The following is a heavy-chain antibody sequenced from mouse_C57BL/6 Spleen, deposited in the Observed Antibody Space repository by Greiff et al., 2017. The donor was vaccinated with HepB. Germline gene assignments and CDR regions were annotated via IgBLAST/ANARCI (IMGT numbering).Heavy chain of an antibody. Sequence: VQLQQSGPVLVKPGASVKMSCKASGYTFTDYYMNWVKQSHGKSLEWIGVINPYNGGTSYNQKFKGKATLTVDKSSSTAYMELNSLTSEDSAVYYCASEGSNPFAYWGQGTLVTVSA. CDR2: INPYNGGT. CDR1: GYTFTDYY. V-gene: IGHV1-19*01. J-gene: IGHJ3*01. CDR3: ASEGSNPFAY. D-gene: IGHD2-5*01.